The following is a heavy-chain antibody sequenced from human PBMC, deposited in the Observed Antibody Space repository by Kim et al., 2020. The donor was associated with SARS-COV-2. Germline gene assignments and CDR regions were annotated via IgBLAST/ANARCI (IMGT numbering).Heavy chain of an antibody. CDR3: ARDMIIQLWLDPNLYYG. D-gene: IGHD5-18*01. J-gene: IGHJ6*01. CDR1: GGSISSSSYY. Sequence: SETLSLTCTVSGGSISSSSYYWGWIRQPPGKGLEWIGSIYYSGSTYYNPSLKSRVTISVDTSKNQFSLKLSSVTAADTAVYYCARDMIIQLWLDPNLYYG. V-gene: IGHV4-39*07. CDR2: IYYSGST.